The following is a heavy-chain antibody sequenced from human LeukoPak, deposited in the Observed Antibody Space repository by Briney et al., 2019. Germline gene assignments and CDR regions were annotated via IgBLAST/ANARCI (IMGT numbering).Heavy chain of an antibody. D-gene: IGHD3-10*01. J-gene: IGHJ4*02. V-gene: IGHV3-30-3*01. CDR3: ARGGGFYGSGSYSDD. CDR1: GFTFSSYG. CDR2: ISYDGSNN. Sequence: PGGSLRLSCAASGFTFSSYGMHWVRPAPRKGLERVAVISYDGSNNYYADSVRCRFTISRDNSKNMLHLQFNSLRAEDTAVYYCARGGGFYGSGSYSDDWGQGTLVTVSS.